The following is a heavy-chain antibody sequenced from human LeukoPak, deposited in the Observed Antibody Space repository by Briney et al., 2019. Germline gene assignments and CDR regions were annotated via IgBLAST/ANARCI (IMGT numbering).Heavy chain of an antibody. CDR3: ARARGRLRFIDY. Sequence: PGGSLRLSCAASGFTFSSYEMNRVRQAPGKGLEWVSYISSSGTTMYYADSVKGRFTISRDNAKNSLYLQMNSLRAEDTAVYYCARARGRLRFIDYWGQGAVVAVSS. V-gene: IGHV3-48*03. J-gene: IGHJ4*02. CDR1: GFTFSSYE. D-gene: IGHD5-12*01. CDR2: ISSSGTTM.